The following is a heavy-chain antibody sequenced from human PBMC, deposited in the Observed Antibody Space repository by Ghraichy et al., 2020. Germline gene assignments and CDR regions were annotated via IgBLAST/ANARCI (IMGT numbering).Heavy chain of an antibody. V-gene: IGHV3-74*01. CDR2: INTDGSTT. J-gene: IGHJ6*02. CDR3: ARDIEYWSGYYNGMDV. CDR1: GFTFSGYW. D-gene: IGHD3-3*01. Sequence: GGSLRLFCAASGFTFSGYWMHWVCQAPGKGLVWVSRINTDGSTTTYVDSVKGRFTISRDNAKNTLYLQMNSLTAEDTAVYYCARDIEYWSGYYNGMDVWGQGTTVTVS.